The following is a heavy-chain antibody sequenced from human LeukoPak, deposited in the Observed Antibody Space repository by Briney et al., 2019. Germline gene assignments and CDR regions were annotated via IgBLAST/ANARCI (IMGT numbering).Heavy chain of an antibody. CDR2: FCYSGST. D-gene: IGHD4-17*01. CDR3: ARALYSMTTVTTEYWFDY. J-gene: IGHJ4*02. CDR1: GGSISSGDYY. Sequence: SETLSLTCTVSGGSISSGDYYWSWIRQPPGKGLEWIGFFCYSGSTYYNPSLQSRVIISVDTSKNQFSLKLTSVTAADTAVYYCARALYSMTTVTTEYWFDYWGQGTLVTVSS. V-gene: IGHV4-30-4*01.